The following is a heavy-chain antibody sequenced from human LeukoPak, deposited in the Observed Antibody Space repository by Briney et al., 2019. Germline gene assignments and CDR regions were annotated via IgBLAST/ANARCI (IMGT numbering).Heavy chain of an antibody. D-gene: IGHD6-13*01. Sequence: GGSLQISCKGSGYSFTSYWIAWVRRLPGKGLEWMGIIYPGDSDTRYSPSFQGQVTISADKSISTAYLQWSSLKASDTAMYYCARRVGSSSWFFDYWGQGTLVTVSS. CDR2: IYPGDSDT. V-gene: IGHV5-51*01. J-gene: IGHJ4*02. CDR3: ARRVGSSSWFFDY. CDR1: GYSFTSYW.